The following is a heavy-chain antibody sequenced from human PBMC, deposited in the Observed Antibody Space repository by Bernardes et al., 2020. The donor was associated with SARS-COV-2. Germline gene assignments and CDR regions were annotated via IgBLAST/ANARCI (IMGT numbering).Heavy chain of an antibody. Sequence: SETLSLTCTVSGGSISSSSYYWGWIRQPPGKGLEWIGSIYYSGSTYYNPSLKSRVTISVDTSKNQFSLKLSSVTAADTAVYYCASWDVEAPWAYWGQGTLVTVSS. D-gene: IGHD1-26*01. CDR3: ASWDVEAPWAY. CDR1: GGSISSSSYY. V-gene: IGHV4-39*01. CDR2: IYYSGST. J-gene: IGHJ4*02.